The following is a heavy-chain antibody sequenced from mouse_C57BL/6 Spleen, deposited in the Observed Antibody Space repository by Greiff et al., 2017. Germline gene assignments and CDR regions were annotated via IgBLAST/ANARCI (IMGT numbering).Heavy chain of an antibody. D-gene: IGHD1-1*01. Sequence: EVKLMESGGGLVKPGGSLKLSCAASGFTFSDYGMHWVRQAPEKGLEWVAYISSGSSTIYYADTVKGRFTISRDNAKNTLFLQMTGLRSEDTAMYYCARGYYGSSLDYWGQGTTLTVSS. CDR2: ISSGSSTI. CDR1: GFTFSDYG. V-gene: IGHV5-17*01. J-gene: IGHJ2*01. CDR3: ARGYYGSSLDY.